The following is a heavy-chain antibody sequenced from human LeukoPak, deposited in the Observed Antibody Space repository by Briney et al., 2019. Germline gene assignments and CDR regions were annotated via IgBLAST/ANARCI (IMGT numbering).Heavy chain of an antibody. CDR2: INSDGSST. J-gene: IGHJ6*03. V-gene: IGHV3-74*01. Sequence: GGSLRLSCAASGFTFSSYWMHWVRQAPGRGLVWVSRINSDGSSTSYADSVKGRFTISRDNAKNTRYLQMNSLRAEDTAVYYCAKDGVVVAATRNYYYYYYMDVWGKGTTVTVSS. CDR1: GFTFSSYW. CDR3: AKDGVVVAATRNYYYYYYMDV. D-gene: IGHD2-15*01.